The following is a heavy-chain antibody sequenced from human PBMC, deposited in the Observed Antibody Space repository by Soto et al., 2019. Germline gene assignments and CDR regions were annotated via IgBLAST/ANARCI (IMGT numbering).Heavy chain of an antibody. CDR2: VYHTGRT. J-gene: IGHJ4*02. V-gene: IGHV4-59*01. D-gene: IGHD1-1*01. CDR1: TDSMRTYS. CDR3: ARDDNTGLLEF. Sequence: QVQLQESGPGLVRPAETLSLICSVSTDSMRTYSWTWIRQSPGQGLEWIGYVYHTGRTAYNPSLESLVTISIDMSKKQFYLQLTSVTAADPAVYFCARDDNTGLLEFWGQGTLVTVSS.